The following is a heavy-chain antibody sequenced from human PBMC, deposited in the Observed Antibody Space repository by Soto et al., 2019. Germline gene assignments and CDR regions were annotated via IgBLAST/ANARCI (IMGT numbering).Heavy chain of an antibody. J-gene: IGHJ3*02. Sequence: ASVQVSHQGSDYIFPSNGTSRVGQAPSQGLEWMGWIYPYNGNTNYAQNLQGRVTMTTDTSTSTAYMELRRLRSDDTAVYFCARVRLCGGDCYLPGHDAFDIWGQGTMVTVS. CDR2: IYPYNGNT. CDR1: DYIFPSNG. V-gene: IGHV1-18*04. CDR3: ARVRLCGGDCYLPGHDAFDI. D-gene: IGHD2-21*02.